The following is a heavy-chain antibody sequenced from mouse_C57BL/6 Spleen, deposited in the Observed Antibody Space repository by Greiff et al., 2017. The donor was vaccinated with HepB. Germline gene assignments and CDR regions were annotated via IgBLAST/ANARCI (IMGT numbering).Heavy chain of an antibody. CDR3: VAYDYDGVYAMDY. J-gene: IGHJ4*01. V-gene: IGHV10-1*01. CDR1: GFSFNTYA. D-gene: IGHD2-4*01. CDR2: IRSKSNNYAT. Sequence: EVQLVESGGGLVQPKGSLKLSCAASGFSFNTYAMNWVRQAPGKGLEWVARIRSKSNNYATYYADSVKDRFTISRDDSESMLYLQMNNLKTEDTAMYYCVAYDYDGVYAMDYWGQGTSVTVSS.